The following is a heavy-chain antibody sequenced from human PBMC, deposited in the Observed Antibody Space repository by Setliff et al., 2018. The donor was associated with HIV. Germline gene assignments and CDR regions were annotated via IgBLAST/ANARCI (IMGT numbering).Heavy chain of an antibody. CDR1: GYTFTSYY. Sequence: ASVKVSCKASGYTFTSYYMHWVRQAPGQGLEWMGTINPSGGSTSYAQKFQGRVTMTRDTSTSTVDMELSSLRSEDTAVYYCARDCSSTSCPGSFNYYYYYYYMDVWGKGTTVTVSS. D-gene: IGHD2-2*01. V-gene: IGHV1-46*03. CDR2: INPSGGST. CDR3: ARDCSSTSCPGSFNYYYYYYYMDV. J-gene: IGHJ6*03.